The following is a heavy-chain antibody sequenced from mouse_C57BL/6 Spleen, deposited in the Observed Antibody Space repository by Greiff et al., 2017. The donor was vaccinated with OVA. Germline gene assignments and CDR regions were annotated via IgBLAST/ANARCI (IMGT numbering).Heavy chain of an antibody. Sequence: VQLQQPGAELVKPGASVKLSCKASGYTFTSYWMHWVKQRPGQGLAWIGMIHPNSGSTNYNEKFKSKATLTVDKSSSTAYMQLSSLTSEDSAVYYSASLYYGSSYIWGQGTTLTVSS. D-gene: IGHD1-1*01. CDR1: GYTFTSYW. CDR2: IHPNSGST. J-gene: IGHJ2*01. V-gene: IGHV1-64*01. CDR3: ASLYYGSSYI.